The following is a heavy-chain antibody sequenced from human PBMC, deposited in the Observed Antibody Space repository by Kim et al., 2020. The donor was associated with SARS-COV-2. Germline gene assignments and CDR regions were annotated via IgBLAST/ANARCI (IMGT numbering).Heavy chain of an antibody. Sequence: SETLSLTCTVSGDSVNTNTNYWGWIRQPPGQGLEWIASIHHSGRTYHHPSLKTRVTVSVDTSKNQFSLRLTSVTAADTAVYYCARRSVGSPSVAPPTVVWDAFDVWGQGTMVTVSS. CDR2: IHHSGRT. CDR1: GDSVNTNTNY. V-gene: IGHV4-39*01. J-gene: IGHJ3*01. CDR3: ARRSVGSPSVAPPTVVWDAFDV. D-gene: IGHD2-8*01.